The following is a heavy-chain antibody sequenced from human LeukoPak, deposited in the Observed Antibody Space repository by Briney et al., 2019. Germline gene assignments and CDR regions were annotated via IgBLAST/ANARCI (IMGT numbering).Heavy chain of an antibody. CDR2: IYYSGST. CDR3: ARHQKNSSGWYGNFDY. CDR1: GGSISGSSSY. D-gene: IGHD6-19*01. Sequence: SETLSLTCTVSGGSISGSSSYWGWIRQPPGKGLEWIGSIYYSGSTYYNPSLKSRVTISVDTSKNQFSLKLSSVSAADTAVYHCARHQKNSSGWYGNFDYWGQGTLVTVSS. J-gene: IGHJ4*02. V-gene: IGHV4-39*01.